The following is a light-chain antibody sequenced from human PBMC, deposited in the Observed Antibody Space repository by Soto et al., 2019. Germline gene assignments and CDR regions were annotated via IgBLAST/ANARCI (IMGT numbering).Light chain of an antibody. Sequence: DIQMTQSPSSLSASIGDRVTITCRASQSISSYLNWYQQKPGKAPKLLISAASSLESGVPSRFSCSGSGTDFTLTISSLQPEDFATYYCQQRYSSPRTFGQGTQLEIK. CDR1: QSISSY. CDR2: AAS. V-gene: IGKV1-39*01. J-gene: IGKJ2*01. CDR3: QQRYSSPRT.